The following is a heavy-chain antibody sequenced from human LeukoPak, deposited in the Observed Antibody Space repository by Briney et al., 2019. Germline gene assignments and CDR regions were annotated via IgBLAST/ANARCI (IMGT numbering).Heavy chain of an antibody. J-gene: IGHJ4*02. CDR2: MNPNSGNT. D-gene: IGHD2-2*01. CDR3: ARGDGVVVVPAAIDY. Sequence: ASVTVSFTSSVYTFTIYDINWVRQAPGEGKGGMGWMNPNSGNTGYSQKFQGRVTITTNTSISTAYMDLSSLRSEDTAVYYCARGDGVVVVPAAIDYWGQGTLVTVSS. CDR1: VYTFTIYD. V-gene: IGHV1-8*01.